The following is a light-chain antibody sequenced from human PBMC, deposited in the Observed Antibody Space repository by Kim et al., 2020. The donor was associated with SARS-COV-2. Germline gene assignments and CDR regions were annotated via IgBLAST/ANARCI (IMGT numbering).Light chain of an antibody. Sequence: GQSITISCTGTSSLVGDYNYVAWYQQHPDKAPKLIIYDVSDRPSGVSTHFSGSKSGNTASLTISGLQAADEADYYCTSYTGADTVVFGGGTKVTVL. V-gene: IGLV2-14*03. CDR1: SSLVGDYNY. J-gene: IGLJ2*01. CDR2: DVS. CDR3: TSYTGADTVV.